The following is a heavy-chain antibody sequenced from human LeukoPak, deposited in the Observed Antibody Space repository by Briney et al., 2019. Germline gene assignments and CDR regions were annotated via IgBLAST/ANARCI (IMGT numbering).Heavy chain of an antibody. CDR1: GGSISNYY. Sequence: TPSETLSLTCTVSGGSISNYYWSWIRQPPGKGLEWIGYIYYSGSTNYNPSLKSRVTISVDTSKNQFSLKLSSVTAADTAVYYCASPQQLVVNNHYYYMDVWGKGTTVTVSS. J-gene: IGHJ6*03. CDR2: IYYSGST. CDR3: ASPQQLVVNNHYYYMDV. D-gene: IGHD6-6*01. V-gene: IGHV4-59*08.